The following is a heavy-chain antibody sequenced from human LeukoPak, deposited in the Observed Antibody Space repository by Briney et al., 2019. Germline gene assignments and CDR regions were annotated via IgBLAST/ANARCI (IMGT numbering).Heavy chain of an antibody. D-gene: IGHD6-6*01. CDR3: ATTIGARLMYFDY. CDR1: GGTFSSYA. V-gene: IGHV1-18*01. Sequence: ASVKVSCTASGGTFSSYAISWVRQAPGQGLEWMGWISAYNGNTNYAQNLQGRVTMTTDTSTSTAYMEVRSLRSDDTAVYYCATTIGARLMYFDYWGQGTLVTVSS. CDR2: ISAYNGNT. J-gene: IGHJ4*02.